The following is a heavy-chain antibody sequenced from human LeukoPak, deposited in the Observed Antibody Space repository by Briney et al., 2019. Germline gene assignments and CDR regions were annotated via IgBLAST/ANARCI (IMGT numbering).Heavy chain of an antibody. V-gene: IGHV1-2*02. CDR2: INPNNGGT. J-gene: IGHJ4*02. CDR1: VYTFTGYY. D-gene: IGHD2-15*01. CDR3: ASGPSLGTTHPYFDY. Sequence: ASVKVSCKVSVYTFTGYYMHWLRQAPGQGLEWMGWINPNNGGTNYAQRFQGRVTMTRDTSISTAYMELSRLRFDDTAVYYCASGPSLGTTHPYFDYWGQGTLVTVSS.